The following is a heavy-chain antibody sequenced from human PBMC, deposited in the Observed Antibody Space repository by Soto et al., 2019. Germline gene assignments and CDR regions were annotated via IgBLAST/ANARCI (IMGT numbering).Heavy chain of an antibody. D-gene: IGHD3-22*01. J-gene: IGHJ3*01. Sequence: QVQLIQSEAEVKKPGSSVRVSCTASGGLFVRHGFSWVRQAPGQRLEWVGGFIPIFRTLTYTEKFQARVRIAADESTNTVYVDLSSLTSEDTAVYYCVRDRRIYYSDPHDEFVASDYEVWGQGTMVSVSS. V-gene: IGHV1-69*01. CDR1: GGLFVRHG. CDR2: FIPIFRTL. CDR3: VRDRRIYYSDPHDEFVASDYEV.